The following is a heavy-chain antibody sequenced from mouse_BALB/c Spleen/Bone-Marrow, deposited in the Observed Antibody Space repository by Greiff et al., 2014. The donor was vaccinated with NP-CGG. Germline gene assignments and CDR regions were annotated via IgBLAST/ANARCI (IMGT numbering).Heavy chain of an antibody. CDR2: INPYNGGT. J-gene: IGHJ3*01. CDR1: GYSFTGYT. D-gene: IGHD1-1*01. Sequence: VQLQQPGPELVKPGASMKISCKASGYSFTGYTMNWVKQSHGKNLEWIGLINPYNGGTNYNQKFKVKSTLSVDKSSSTAYMELLRLTSEDSSVYYCARDYYGFSYGFAYWGQGTLVAVSA. CDR3: ARDYYGFSYGFAY. V-gene: IGHV1-18*01.